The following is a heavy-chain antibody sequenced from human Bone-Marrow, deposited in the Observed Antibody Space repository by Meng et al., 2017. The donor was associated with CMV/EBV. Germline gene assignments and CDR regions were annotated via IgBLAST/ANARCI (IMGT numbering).Heavy chain of an antibody. J-gene: IGHJ3*02. CDR1: GFNFATYG. CDR2: ISSDDRTK. V-gene: IGHV3-48*01. D-gene: IGHD3-3*01. Sequence: LSLTCVGSGFNFATYGLNWVRQAPGRGLEWISFISSDDRTKTYADSVKGRFTISRDNSKNTLYLQMNSLRAEDTAVYYCARESAHLRAFDIWGQGTMVTVSS. CDR3: ARESAHLRAFDI.